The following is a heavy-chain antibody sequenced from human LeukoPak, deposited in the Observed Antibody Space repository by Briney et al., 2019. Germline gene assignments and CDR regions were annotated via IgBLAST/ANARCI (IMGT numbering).Heavy chain of an antibody. CDR3: ARGTMFPYYFDY. D-gene: IGHD3-10*02. V-gene: IGHV3-21*01. CDR1: GLKFSSYS. J-gene: IGHJ4*02. CDR2: ISSSSSYI. Sequence: GGSLRLSCAASGLKFSSYSMKWVRQAPGKGLEWVSFISSSSSYIYYADSLKGRFTISRDNAKNSLYLQMNSLRAEDTAVYYCARGTMFPYYFDYWGQGTLVTVSS.